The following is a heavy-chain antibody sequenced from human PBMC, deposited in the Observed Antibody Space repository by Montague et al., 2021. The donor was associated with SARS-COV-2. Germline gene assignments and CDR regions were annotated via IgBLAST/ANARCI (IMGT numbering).Heavy chain of an antibody. J-gene: IGHJ5*02. CDR3: TIEGHITTICSGCPRNWFDP. CDR1: GDSISRNNLY. V-gene: IGHV4-61*02. D-gene: IGHD2-2*01. CDR2: ISTTGGP. Sequence: TLSTCTLSGDSISRNNLYWTWIRQPAGKGLEWIGRISTTGGPEYNPSLKSRVTLSLDTSKNQFSLRLSSVTAADTAMYYCTIEGHITTICSGCPRNWFDPWGQGTLVTVSS.